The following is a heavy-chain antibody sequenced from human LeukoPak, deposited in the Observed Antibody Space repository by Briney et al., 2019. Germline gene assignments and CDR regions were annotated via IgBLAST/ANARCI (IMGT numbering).Heavy chain of an antibody. Sequence: GGSLRLSCAASGFTFSNYGMHWVRQAPGKGLEWVAFIRSDGINKYHADSGKGRFTISRDNSKNTMYLQMNSLRAEDTAVYYFAKLGKTENHYGSGRFSYYYYMDVWGKGTTVTISS. CDR3: AKLGKTENHYGSGRFSYYYYMDV. V-gene: IGHV3-30*02. CDR2: IRSDGINK. D-gene: IGHD3-10*01. J-gene: IGHJ6*03. CDR1: GFTFSNYG.